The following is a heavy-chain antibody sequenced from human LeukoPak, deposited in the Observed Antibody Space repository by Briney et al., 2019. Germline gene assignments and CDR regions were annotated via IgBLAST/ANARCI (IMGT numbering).Heavy chain of an antibody. V-gene: IGHV4-34*01. D-gene: IGHD3-22*01. CDR1: GRSFSGYY. J-gene: IGHJ4*02. Sequence: SETLSLTCAVYGRSFSGYYWSWIRQPPGKGLEWIGEINHSGSTNYNASLKSRVTISVDTSKNQFSLKPSSVTAADTAVYYCARSYDSSGYSHWGQGTLVTVSS. CDR3: ARSYDSSGYSH. CDR2: INHSGST.